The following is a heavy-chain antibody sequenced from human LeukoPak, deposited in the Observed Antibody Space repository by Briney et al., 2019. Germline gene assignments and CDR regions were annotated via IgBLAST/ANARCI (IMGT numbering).Heavy chain of an antibody. D-gene: IGHD1-26*01. CDR3: AREDSGSYGAFDI. Sequence: GGSLRLSCAASGFTFDDYAMSWVRQVPGKGLEWVSGITWNGGSTGYADSVRGRFTISRDNAKNSLYLQMNSLRAEDTALYYCAREDSGSYGAFDIWGQGTMVTVSS. CDR1: GFTFDDYA. V-gene: IGHV3-20*04. J-gene: IGHJ3*02. CDR2: ITWNGGST.